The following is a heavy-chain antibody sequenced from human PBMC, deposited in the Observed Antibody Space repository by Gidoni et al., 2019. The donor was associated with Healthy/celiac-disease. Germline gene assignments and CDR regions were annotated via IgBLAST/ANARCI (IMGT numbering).Heavy chain of an antibody. V-gene: IGHV4-34*01. CDR3: ARGLGGGAVTRSANYYFDY. CDR1: GGSFSGYY. CDR2: INHSGST. J-gene: IGHJ4*02. Sequence: QVQLQQWGAGLLKPSETLSLTCAVYGGSFSGYYWSWIRQPPGKGLEWIGEINHSGSTNYNPSLKSRVTISVDTSKNQFSLKLSSVTAADTAVYYCARGLGGGAVTRSANYYFDYWGQGTLVTVSS. D-gene: IGHD4-17*01.